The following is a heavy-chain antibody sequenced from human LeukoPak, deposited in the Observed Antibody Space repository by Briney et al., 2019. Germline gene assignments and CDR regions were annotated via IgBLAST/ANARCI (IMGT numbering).Heavy chain of an antibody. CDR2: ISGSGGST. D-gene: IGHD3-9*01. CDR3: AKDWSKLTIYALFDY. Sequence: GRSLRLSCAASGFTFSSYAMSWVRQAPGKGLEWVSGISGSGGSTYYADSVKGRFTISRDNSKNTLYLQMNSLRAEDTAVYFCAKDWSKLTIYALFDYWGQGTLVTVSS. CDR1: GFTFSSYA. J-gene: IGHJ4*02. V-gene: IGHV3-23*01.